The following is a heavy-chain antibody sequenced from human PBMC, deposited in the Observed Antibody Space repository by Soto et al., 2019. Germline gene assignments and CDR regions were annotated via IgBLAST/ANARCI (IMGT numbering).Heavy chain of an antibody. CDR2: IYYSGST. V-gene: IGHV4-39*01. D-gene: IGHD5-12*01. CDR1: GGSISSSSYY. J-gene: IGHJ6*02. Sequence: PSETLSLTCTVSGGSISSSSYYWGWIRQPPGKGLEGIGSIYYSGSTYYNPSLKSRVTISVDTSKNQFSLKLSSVTAADTAVYYCARRGSGGEFYYYYYGMDVWGQGTTVTVSS. CDR3: ARRGSGGEFYYYYYGMDV.